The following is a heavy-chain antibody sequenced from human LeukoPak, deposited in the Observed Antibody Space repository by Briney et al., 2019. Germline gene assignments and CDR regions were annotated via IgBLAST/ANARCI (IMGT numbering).Heavy chain of an antibody. Sequence: GGSLRLSCAASGFTFSSYSMNWVRQAPGKGLEWVAFIRYDGSNKYYADSVKGRFTISRDNSKNTLYLQMNSLRAEDTAVYYCATPYSSLGKQYFQHWGQGTLVTVSS. J-gene: IGHJ1*01. D-gene: IGHD6-19*01. CDR2: IRYDGSNK. V-gene: IGHV3-30*02. CDR1: GFTFSSYS. CDR3: ATPYSSLGKQYFQH.